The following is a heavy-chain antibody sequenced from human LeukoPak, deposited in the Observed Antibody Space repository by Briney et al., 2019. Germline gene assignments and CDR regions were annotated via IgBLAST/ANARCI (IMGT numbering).Heavy chain of an antibody. CDR1: GYTFTGYY. D-gene: IGHD2-2*01. Sequence: GASVKVSCKASGYTFTGYYMHWVRQAPGQGLEWMGWINPNSGGTNYAQKFQGRVTMTRDTSISTAYMELSRLRSDDTAVYYCASQRSSSTSCYRHWGQGTLVTVSS. J-gene: IGHJ4*02. CDR3: ASQRSSSTSCYRH. CDR2: INPNSGGT. V-gene: IGHV1-2*02.